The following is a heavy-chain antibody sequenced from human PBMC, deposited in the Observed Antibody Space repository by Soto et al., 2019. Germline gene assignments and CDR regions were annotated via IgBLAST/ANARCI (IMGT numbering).Heavy chain of an antibody. V-gene: IGHV3-64D*08. CDR1: GFTFSSYA. J-gene: IGHJ4*02. CDR3: VNDETHYYDNTYYFDY. Sequence: GGSLRLSCSASGFTFSSYAMHWVRQAPGKGLEYVSAISSNGGSTYYADSVKGRSTISRDNSKNTLYLQMSSLRAEDTAAYYCVNDETHYYDNTYYFDYWGQGTLVTVSS. CDR2: ISSNGGST. D-gene: IGHD3-22*01.